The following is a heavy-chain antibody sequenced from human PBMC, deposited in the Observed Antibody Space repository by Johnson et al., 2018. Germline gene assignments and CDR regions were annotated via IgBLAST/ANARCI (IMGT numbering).Heavy chain of an antibody. CDR3: ARELRLLGPNSFDI. CDR2: IYGGGST. D-gene: IGHD3-3*01. CDR1: GFTVSSNY. J-gene: IGHJ3*02. Sequence: VQLVQSGGGLIQPGGSLRLSCVASGFTVSSNYMSWVRQAPGKGLEWVAVIYGGGSTNYADSVKGRFTISRDNSKNTLYLQMNSLRAEDTAVYYCARELRLLGPNSFDIWGQGTMVTVSS. V-gene: IGHV3-53*01.